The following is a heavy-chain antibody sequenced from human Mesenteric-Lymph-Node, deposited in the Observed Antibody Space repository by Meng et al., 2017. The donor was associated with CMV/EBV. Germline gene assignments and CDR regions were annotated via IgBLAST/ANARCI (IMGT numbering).Heavy chain of an antibody. CDR3: ARDRSGYSLHDY. J-gene: IGHJ4*02. V-gene: IGHV4-31*02. Sequence: TVSGGSISSGRYYWSWIRQHPGKGLEWIGYISYSGITWYNPSLQSRVTISVDTSNNQFSLRLSSVTAADTAVYYCARDRSGYSLHDYWGQGTLVTVSS. CDR1: GGSISSGRYY. D-gene: IGHD3-3*01. CDR2: ISYSGIT.